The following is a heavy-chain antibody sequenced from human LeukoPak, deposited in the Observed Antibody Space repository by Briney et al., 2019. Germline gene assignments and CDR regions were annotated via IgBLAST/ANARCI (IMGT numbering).Heavy chain of an antibody. Sequence: SETLSLTCTVSGGSISSSSYYWGWIRQPPGKGLEWIGSIYYSGSTYYNPSLKSRVTISVDTSKNQFSLKLTSVTAADTAVYFCARRRGDMATIPDYHYYYMDVWGKGTTVTVSS. CDR3: ARRRGDMATIPDYHYYYMDV. CDR1: GGSISSSSYY. V-gene: IGHV4-39*07. CDR2: IYYSGST. D-gene: IGHD5-24*01. J-gene: IGHJ6*03.